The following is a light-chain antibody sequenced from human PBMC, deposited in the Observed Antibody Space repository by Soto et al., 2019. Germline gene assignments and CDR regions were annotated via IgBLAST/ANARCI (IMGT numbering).Light chain of an antibody. CDR2: DDS. CDR1: NIGSKS. CDR3: HVWDSSSDHVV. V-gene: IGLV3-21*04. J-gene: IGLJ2*01. Sequence: SYELTQPPSVSVAPGKTARITCGGDNIGSKSVHWYQQQPGQAPVLVIYDDSDRPSGIPERFSGSNSGNTATLTIRRVEAGDEDDYYCHVWDSSSDHVVFGGGTQLTVL.